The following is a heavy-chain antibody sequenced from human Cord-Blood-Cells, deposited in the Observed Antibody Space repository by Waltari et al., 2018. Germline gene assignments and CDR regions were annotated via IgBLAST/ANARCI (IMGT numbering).Heavy chain of an antibody. V-gene: IGHV3-21*01. D-gene: IGHD1-1*01. Sequence: EVQLVESGGGLVKPGGSLRLSCAASGFTFSSYSMNWVRQAPGKGLEWVSSISSSSSYIYYADSMKGRFTISRDNAKNSLYLQMNSLRAEDTAVYYCARDPHNLDAFDIWGQGTMVTVSS. J-gene: IGHJ3*02. CDR3: ARDPHNLDAFDI. CDR1: GFTFSSYS. CDR2: ISSSSSYI.